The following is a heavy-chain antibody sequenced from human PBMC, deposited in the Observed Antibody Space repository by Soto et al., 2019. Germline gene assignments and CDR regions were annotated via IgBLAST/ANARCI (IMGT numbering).Heavy chain of an antibody. CDR2: TSAYNGNT. V-gene: IGHV1-18*01. D-gene: IGHD3-9*01. Sequence: QVQLVQSGAEVKKPGASVKVSCKASGYTFSSYGISWVRQAPGQGLEWMGWTSAYNGNTNYAQKLQGRVTMPTDTSTSTAYMELRSLRSDATAVYYCARGPNYDILTGNYDGMDVWGQGTTVTVSS. J-gene: IGHJ6*02. CDR1: GYTFSSYG. CDR3: ARGPNYDILTGNYDGMDV.